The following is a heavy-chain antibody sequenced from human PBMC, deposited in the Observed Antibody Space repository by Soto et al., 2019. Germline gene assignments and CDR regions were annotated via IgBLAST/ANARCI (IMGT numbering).Heavy chain of an antibody. J-gene: IGHJ4*02. D-gene: IGHD6-19*01. CDR2: ISYDGSNK. CDR1: GFTFSSYG. Sequence: GGSLRLSCAASGFTFSSYGMHWVRQAPGKGLEWVAVISYDGSNKYYADSVKGRFTISRDNSKNTLYLQMNSLRAEDTAVYYCAKIRVRIAVAGTFDYWGQGTLVTVSS. V-gene: IGHV3-30*18. CDR3: AKIRVRIAVAGTFDY.